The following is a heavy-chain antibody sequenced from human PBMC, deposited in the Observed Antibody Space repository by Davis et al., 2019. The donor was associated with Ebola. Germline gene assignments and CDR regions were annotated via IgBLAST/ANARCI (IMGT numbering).Heavy chain of an antibody. V-gene: IGHV1-18*04. CDR1: GYTFTGYY. CDR2: ISTYNGIT. Sequence: ASVKVSCKASGYTFTGYYMHWVRQAPGQGLEWMGWISTYNGITHYAQRLQGRVTMTTDTSTSTAYMELRSLGSDDTAVYYCASLYCSGGNCSPNFDYWGQGTLVTVSS. J-gene: IGHJ4*02. CDR3: ASLYCSGGNCSPNFDY. D-gene: IGHD2-15*01.